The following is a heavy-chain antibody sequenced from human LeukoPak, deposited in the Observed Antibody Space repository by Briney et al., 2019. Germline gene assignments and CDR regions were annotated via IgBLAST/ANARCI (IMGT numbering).Heavy chain of an antibody. D-gene: IGHD3-9*01. CDR3: ARGGYFDILTGYYQTQYYYPMDV. V-gene: IGHV3-30*04. J-gene: IGHJ6*02. Sequence: GESLRLSCAAPGFTFSSYAIHWVPQAPGKGQEWVAVPSYDGGDKYYADSVKGRSTISRDNSKSTLYLEMSSLRAEDTAVYYCARGGYFDILTGYYQTQYYYPMDVWGRGTTVTVSS. CDR2: PSYDGGDK. CDR1: GFTFSSYA.